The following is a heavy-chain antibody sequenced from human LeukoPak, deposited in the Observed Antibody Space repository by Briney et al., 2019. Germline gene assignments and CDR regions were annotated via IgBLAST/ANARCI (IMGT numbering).Heavy chain of an antibody. CDR3: ARGYSNYVSYYYYDMDV. CDR2: INHSGST. CDR1: GGSFSGYY. J-gene: IGHJ6*02. Sequence: PSETLSLTCAVYGGSFSGYYWSWIRQPPGKGLEWIGEINHSGSTNYNPSLKSRVTISVDTSKNQFSLKLSSVTAADTAVYYCARGYSNYVSYYYYDMDVWGQGTTVTVSS. V-gene: IGHV4-34*01. D-gene: IGHD4-11*01.